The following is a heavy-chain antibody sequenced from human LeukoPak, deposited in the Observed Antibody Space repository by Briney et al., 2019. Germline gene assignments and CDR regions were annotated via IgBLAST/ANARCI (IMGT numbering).Heavy chain of an antibody. Sequence: ASVKVSCKASGYIFTRYDINWVRQATGQGLEWMGWMNPNSGDTGYAQKFQGRVTMTRDTSISTAYMELSSLGSEDTAMYYCARRYYDSSGYYYDYWGRGTLVTVSS. J-gene: IGHJ4*02. CDR2: MNPNSGDT. CDR1: GYIFTRYD. V-gene: IGHV1-8*01. CDR3: ARRYYDSSGYYYDY. D-gene: IGHD3-22*01.